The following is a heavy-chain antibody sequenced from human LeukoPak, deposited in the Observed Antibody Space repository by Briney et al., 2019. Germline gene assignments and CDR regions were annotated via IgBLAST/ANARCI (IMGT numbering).Heavy chain of an antibody. D-gene: IGHD4-23*01. CDR3: ARLWGLRWSLYYFDY. J-gene: IGHJ4*02. Sequence: PSETLSLTCTVSGGSISSSSYYWGWIRQPPGKGLEWIGSIYYSGSTYYNPSLKSRVTISVDTSKNQFSLKLSSATAADTAVYYCARLWGLRWSLYYFDYWGQGTLVTVSS. CDR1: GGSISSSSYY. CDR2: IYYSGST. V-gene: IGHV4-39*01.